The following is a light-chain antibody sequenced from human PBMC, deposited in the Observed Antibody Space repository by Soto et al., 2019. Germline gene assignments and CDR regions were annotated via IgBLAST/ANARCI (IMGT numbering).Light chain of an antibody. Sequence: DIQMTQSPSSLSASVGDRVTITCRASQSISSYLNWYQQKPGKAPKLLIYAASSLQSGVPSRFSGRGSGTDFTLTISSLQPEDFPTYYCQQSYSTPLTFGGGTKVEIK. V-gene: IGKV1-39*01. CDR3: QQSYSTPLT. CDR2: AAS. J-gene: IGKJ4*01. CDR1: QSISSY.